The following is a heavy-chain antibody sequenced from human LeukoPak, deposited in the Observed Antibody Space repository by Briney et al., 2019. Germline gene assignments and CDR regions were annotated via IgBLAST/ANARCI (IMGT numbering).Heavy chain of an antibody. J-gene: IGHJ4*02. CDR2: ISWNSGSI. CDR3: AKAPITIFGVGFGYFDY. D-gene: IGHD3-3*01. CDR1: GFTFDDYA. V-gene: IGHV3-9*01. Sequence: GGSLRLSCAASGFTFDDYAMHWVRQAPGKGLEWVSGISWNSGSIGYADSVKGRFTISRDNAKNSLYLQMSSLRAEDTALYYCAKAPITIFGVGFGYFDYWGQGTLVTVSS.